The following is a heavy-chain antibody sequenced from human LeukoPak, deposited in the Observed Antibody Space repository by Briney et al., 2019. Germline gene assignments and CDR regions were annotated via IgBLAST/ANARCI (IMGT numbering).Heavy chain of an antibody. Sequence: GGSLRLSCAASGFTFSSYAMHWVRQAPGKGLEYVSAIVSNGGSTYYANSVKGRFTISRDNSKNTLYLQMGSLRAEDMAVYYCARAAAAADTFYYYGMDVWGQGTSVTVSS. CDR2: IVSNGGST. CDR3: ARAAAAADTFYYYGMDV. V-gene: IGHV3-64*01. J-gene: IGHJ6*02. D-gene: IGHD6-13*01. CDR1: GFTFSSYA.